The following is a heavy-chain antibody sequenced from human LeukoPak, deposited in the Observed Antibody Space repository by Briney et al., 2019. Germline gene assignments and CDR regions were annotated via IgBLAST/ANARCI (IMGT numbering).Heavy chain of an antibody. V-gene: IGHV4-34*01. Sequence: SSETLSLTCAVSGGSFSGYYWTWIRQPPGKGLEWIGEINHSGSTNYNPSLKSRVTISVDTSKNQFSLKLSSVTAADTAVYYCARATYYDILTGYDYWGQGTLVTVSS. CDR3: ARATYYDILTGYDY. CDR1: GGSFSGYY. J-gene: IGHJ4*02. D-gene: IGHD3-9*01. CDR2: INHSGST.